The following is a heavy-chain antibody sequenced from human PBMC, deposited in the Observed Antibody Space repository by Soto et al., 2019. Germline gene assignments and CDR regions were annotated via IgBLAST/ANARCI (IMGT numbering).Heavy chain of an antibody. J-gene: IGHJ4*02. CDR2: VIPIFDVT. D-gene: IGHD6-13*01. CDR3: ARDRDNSNWPNFDY. Sequence: QVQLVQSGSEVKKPGSSVKVSCKASGGTFSIYTISWVRQAPGQGLEWMGRVIPIFDVTSNAKRFQGRVTITAEKSTTTADMELSSMRSEDTAVYYCARDRDNSNWPNFDYWGQGTLVTVSS. V-gene: IGHV1-69*02. CDR1: GGTFSIYT.